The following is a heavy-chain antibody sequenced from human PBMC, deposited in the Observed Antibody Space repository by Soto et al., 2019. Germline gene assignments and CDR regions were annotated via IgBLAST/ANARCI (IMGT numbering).Heavy chain of an antibody. CDR3: ARDYSICGSTSCARHFDY. D-gene: IGHD2-2*01. J-gene: IGHJ4*02. Sequence: ASVKVSCKASGYTFTGYYMHWVRQAPGQGLEWMGWINPNSGGTNYAQKFQGWVTMTRDTSISTAYMELSRLRSDDTAVYYCARDYSICGSTSCARHFDYWGQGTLVTVSS. CDR1: GYTFTGYY. CDR2: INPNSGGT. V-gene: IGHV1-2*04.